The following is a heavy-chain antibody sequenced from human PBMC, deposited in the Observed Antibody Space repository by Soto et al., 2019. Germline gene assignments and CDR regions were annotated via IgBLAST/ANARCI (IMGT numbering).Heavy chain of an antibody. Sequence: SETLSLTCAVSGGSISSSNWWSWVRQPPGKGLEWIGEIYHSGSTNYNPSLKSRVTISVDKSKNQFSLKLSSVTAADTAVYYCAKIHSGYDPRPLYFDYWGQGTLVTVSS. V-gene: IGHV4-4*02. CDR1: GGSISSSNW. D-gene: IGHD5-12*01. CDR2: IYHSGST. J-gene: IGHJ4*02. CDR3: AKIHSGYDPRPLYFDY.